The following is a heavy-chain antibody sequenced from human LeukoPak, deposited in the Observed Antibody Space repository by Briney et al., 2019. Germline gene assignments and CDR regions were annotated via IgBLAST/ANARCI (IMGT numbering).Heavy chain of an antibody. V-gene: IGHV3-30-3*01. CDR3: ARVSCSSTSCYKYFDY. J-gene: IGHJ4*02. CDR1: GFTFSSYA. CDR2: ISHDGSNK. D-gene: IGHD2-2*02. Sequence: GGSLRLSCAASGFTFSSYAMHWVRQAPGKGLEWVAVISHDGSNKYYADSVKGRFTISRDNSKNTLYLQMNSLRAEDTAVYYCARVSCSSTSCYKYFDYWGQGTLVTVSS.